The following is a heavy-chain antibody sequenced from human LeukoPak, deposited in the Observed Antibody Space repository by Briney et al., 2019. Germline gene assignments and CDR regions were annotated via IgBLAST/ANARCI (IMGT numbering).Heavy chain of an antibody. Sequence: ASVKVSCKASGGTFSSYAISWVRQAPGQGLEWMGGIIPIFGTANYAQKFQGRVTITADESTSTAYMELSSLRSEDTAVYYCARASIAAAGTPSLGFYYYMDVWGKGTTVTVSS. J-gene: IGHJ6*03. CDR3: ARASIAAAGTPSLGFYYYMDV. CDR1: GGTFSSYA. CDR2: IIPIFGTA. D-gene: IGHD6-13*01. V-gene: IGHV1-69*13.